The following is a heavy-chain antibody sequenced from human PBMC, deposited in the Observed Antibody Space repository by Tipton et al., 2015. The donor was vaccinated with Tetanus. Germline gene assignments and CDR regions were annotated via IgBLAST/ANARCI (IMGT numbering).Heavy chain of an antibody. CDR1: GGSISTGGYS. V-gene: IGHV4-31*03. Sequence: TLSLTCTVSGGSISTGGYSWNWIRQHPGKGLEWIRYIYDSGNTLYNPSLKSRATMSIDASKTHFSLKLTSVTAADTAVYYCARNHPPRGYPYGGFHSWGQGTLVTVSS. CDR2: IYDSGNT. CDR3: ARNHPPRGYPYGGFHS. D-gene: IGHD5-12*01. J-gene: IGHJ4*02.